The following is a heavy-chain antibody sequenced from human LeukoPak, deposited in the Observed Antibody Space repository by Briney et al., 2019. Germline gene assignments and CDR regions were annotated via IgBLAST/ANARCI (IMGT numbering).Heavy chain of an antibody. J-gene: IGHJ4*02. CDR3: ARGEYQLLPEGY. V-gene: IGHV5-10-1*01. D-gene: IGHD2-2*01. Sequence: KGGASLEISSEGAGYLFTSYWISWGRQLPGKGLEWMGRIDPSDSYTNYSPSFQGHVTISADKSISTAYLQWSSLKASDTAMYYCARGEYQLLPEGYWGQGTLVTVSS. CDR2: IDPSDSYT. CDR1: GYLFTSYW.